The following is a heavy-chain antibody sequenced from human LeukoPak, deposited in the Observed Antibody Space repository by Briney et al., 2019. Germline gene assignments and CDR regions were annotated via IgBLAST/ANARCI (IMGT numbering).Heavy chain of an antibody. J-gene: IGHJ6*02. D-gene: IGHD2-2*01. CDR2: INPNTGGT. Sequence: ASVKVSCKASGNTFTGYYMHWVRQAPGQGLERMGWINPNTGGTDTAQKFQGRVTMTRDTSISTAYMELSRLRSDDTAVYYCTRDHRTRTNCYEDYYYGMDVWGQGTTVTVSS. CDR1: GNTFTGYY. V-gene: IGHV1-2*02. CDR3: TRDHRTRTNCYEDYYYGMDV.